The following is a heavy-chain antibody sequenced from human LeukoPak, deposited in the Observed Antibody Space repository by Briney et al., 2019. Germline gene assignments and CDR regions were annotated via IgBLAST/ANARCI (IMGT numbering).Heavy chain of an antibody. V-gene: IGHV3-23*01. D-gene: IGHD3-16*02. Sequence: GGSLRLSCAASGFTFSSYAMSWVRQAPGKGLEWASAISGSGGSTYYANSVKGRFTISRDNSKNTLYLQMNSLRAEDTAVYYCAKDLKSLSFPYVTDYWGQGTLVTVSS. CDR1: GFTFSSYA. J-gene: IGHJ4*02. CDR3: AKDLKSLSFPYVTDY. CDR2: ISGSGGST.